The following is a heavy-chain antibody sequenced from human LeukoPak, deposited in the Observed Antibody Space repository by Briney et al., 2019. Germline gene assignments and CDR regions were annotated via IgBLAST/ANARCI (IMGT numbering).Heavy chain of an antibody. V-gene: IGHV1-8*01. CDR1: GYTFTSYD. D-gene: IGHD6-13*01. Sequence: ASVKVSCKASGYTFTSYDINWVRQATGQGLEWMGRMNPNSGNTGYAQKFQGRVTMTRNTSISTAYMELSSLRSEDTAVYYCARVDRGSSWFPLDYWGQGTLVTVSS. CDR2: MNPNSGNT. CDR3: ARVDRGSSWFPLDY. J-gene: IGHJ4*02.